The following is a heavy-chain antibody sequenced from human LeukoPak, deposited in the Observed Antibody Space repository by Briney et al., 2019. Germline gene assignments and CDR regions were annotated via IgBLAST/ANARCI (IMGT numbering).Heavy chain of an antibody. CDR1: GFTFSDYY. Sequence: GGSLRLSCAASGFTFSDYYMSWIRRAPGKGLEWVSYISASGSSIYYADSAKGRFTISRDNAKNSLFLQMNSLRAEDTAVYYCARGLATAAAYWGQGTLVTVSS. D-gene: IGHD6-13*01. CDR3: ARGLATAAAY. CDR2: ISASGSSI. V-gene: IGHV3-11*01. J-gene: IGHJ4*02.